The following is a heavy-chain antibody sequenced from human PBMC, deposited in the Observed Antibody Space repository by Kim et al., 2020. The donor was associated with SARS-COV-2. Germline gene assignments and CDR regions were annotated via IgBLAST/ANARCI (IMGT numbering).Heavy chain of an antibody. CDR2: PYYRSKWYY. CDR3: ARGGVSFDY. CDR1: GDSVSSNTAA. V-gene: IGHV6-1*01. Sequence: SQTLSLTCAISGDSVSSNTAAWNWIRQSPSRGLEWLGRPYYRSKWYYDYALSVKSRITVNPDTSKNHFSLQLTSVTPEDTAMYYCARGGVSFDYWAQGALVTVSS. D-gene: IGHD3-10*01. J-gene: IGHJ4*02.